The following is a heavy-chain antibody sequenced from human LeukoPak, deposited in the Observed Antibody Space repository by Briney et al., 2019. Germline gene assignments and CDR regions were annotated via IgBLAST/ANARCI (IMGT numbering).Heavy chain of an antibody. J-gene: IGHJ4*02. V-gene: IGHV4-39*01. CDR1: GGSISSSSYY. CDR2: IYYSGST. Sequence: SETLSLTCTVSGGSISSSSYYWGWIRQPPGKGLEWIGSIYYSGSTYYNPSLKSRVTISVDTSKNQFSLKLSSVTAADTAVYYCARQGEISTPDYWGQGTLVTVSS. CDR3: ARQGEISTPDY. D-gene: IGHD2-15*01.